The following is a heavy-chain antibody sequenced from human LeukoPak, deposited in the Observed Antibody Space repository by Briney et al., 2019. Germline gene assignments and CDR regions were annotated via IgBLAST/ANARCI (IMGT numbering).Heavy chain of an antibody. V-gene: IGHV1-2*02. CDR3: ARGKTTVYRGGDCYAFDY. CDR1: GYTFTSYG. Sequence: ASVKVSCKASGYTFTSYGISWVRQAPGQGLEWMGWISPNSGGTNYAQKFQGRVTMTSDTSISTAYMELSRLRSDDTAVYYCARGKTTVYRGGDCYAFDYWGQGSLVTVSS. J-gene: IGHJ4*02. D-gene: IGHD2-21*02. CDR2: ISPNSGGT.